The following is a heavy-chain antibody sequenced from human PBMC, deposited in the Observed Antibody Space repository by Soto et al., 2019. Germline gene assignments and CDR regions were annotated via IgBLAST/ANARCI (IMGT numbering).Heavy chain of an antibody. CDR3: AKDQGAAVAGSYGMDV. Sequence: QVHLVQSGGGVVQWGGSLTLSCVASGFTFNKYGLQWVRQAPGKGLEWVAVISYDGNNKHYADSVKGRFTVSRDDSKNTQFLQRNSLRPEDAAVYYCAKDQGAAVAGSYGMDVW. CDR1: GFTFNKYG. D-gene: IGHD6-19*01. J-gene: IGHJ6*01. CDR2: ISYDGNNK. V-gene: IGHV3-30*18.